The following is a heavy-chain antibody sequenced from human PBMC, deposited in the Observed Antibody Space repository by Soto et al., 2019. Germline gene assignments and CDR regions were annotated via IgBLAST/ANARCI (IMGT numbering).Heavy chain of an antibody. CDR2: ISAYNGNT. Sequence: QVQLVQSGAEVKKPGASVKLSCKASGYTFTSYGISWVRQAPGQGLEWMGWISAYNGNTNYAQKLQGRVTMTTDTSTSTAYMELRSLRSDDTAVYYCARGTDSSGWYKNRRWFDPWGQGTLVTVSS. CDR3: ARGTDSSGWYKNRRWFDP. J-gene: IGHJ5*02. V-gene: IGHV1-18*04. D-gene: IGHD6-19*01. CDR1: GYTFTSYG.